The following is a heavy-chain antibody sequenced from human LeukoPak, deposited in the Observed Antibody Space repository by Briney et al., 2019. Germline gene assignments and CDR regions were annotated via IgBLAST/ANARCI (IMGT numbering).Heavy chain of an antibody. CDR2: INPSGGST. Sequence: ASVKVSCKASGYTFTSYYMHWVRQAPGQGLEWMGIINPSGGSTNYAQKFQERVTITRDMSTTTAYMELSSLRSEDTAIYYCAADPNYYGSGSLKFDPWGQGTLVTVSS. CDR1: GYTFTSYY. J-gene: IGHJ5*02. V-gene: IGHV1-46*01. CDR3: AADPNYYGSGSLKFDP. D-gene: IGHD3-10*01.